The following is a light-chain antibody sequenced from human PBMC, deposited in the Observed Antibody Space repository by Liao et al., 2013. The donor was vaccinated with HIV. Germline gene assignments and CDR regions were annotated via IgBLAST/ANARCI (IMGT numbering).Light chain of an antibody. CDR2: YDS. V-gene: IGLV3-21*04. J-gene: IGLJ1*01. Sequence: SYELTQPPSVSVAPGQTARITCGGNDIGSKSVHWYQQRSGQAPVVVIYYDSDRPSGIPERFSGSNSGNTATLTISRVEAGDEADYYCQVWDSSSDHRIFGTGTKVTVL. CDR3: QVWDSSSDHRI. CDR1: DIGSKS.